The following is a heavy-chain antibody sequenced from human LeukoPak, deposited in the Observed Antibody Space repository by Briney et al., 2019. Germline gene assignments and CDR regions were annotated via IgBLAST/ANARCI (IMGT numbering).Heavy chain of an antibody. CDR3: ANQYSSSWHYKY. J-gene: IGHJ4*02. V-gene: IGHV1-2*06. CDR1: GYTFTSNY. D-gene: IGHD6-13*01. Sequence: ASVKVSCKASGYTFTSNYIHWVRQAPGQGLEWMGRINPNSGDTNYAQKFQGRVTMTRDTSISTAYMELSRLRSDDTAVYYCANQYSSSWHYKYWGQGTLVTVSS. CDR2: INPNSGDT.